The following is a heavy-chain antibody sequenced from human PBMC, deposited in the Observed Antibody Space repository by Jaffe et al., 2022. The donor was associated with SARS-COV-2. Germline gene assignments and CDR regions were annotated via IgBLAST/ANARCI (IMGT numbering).Heavy chain of an antibody. CDR1: GFTFSSYE. J-gene: IGHJ3*02. V-gene: IGHV3-48*03. D-gene: IGHD4-17*01. Sequence: EVQLVESGGGLVQPGGSLRLSCAASGFTFSSYEMNWVRQAPGKGLEWVSYISSSGSTIYYADSVKGRFTISRDNAKNSLYLQMNSLRAEDTAVYYCARGRYGGGAFDIWGQGTMVTVSS. CDR3: ARGRYGGGAFDI. CDR2: ISSSGSTI.